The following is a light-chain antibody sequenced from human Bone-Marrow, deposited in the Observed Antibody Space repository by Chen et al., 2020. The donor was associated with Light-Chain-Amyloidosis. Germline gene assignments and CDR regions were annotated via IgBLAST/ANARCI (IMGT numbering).Light chain of an antibody. CDR2: EVT. CDR1: SSDVGGDNH. Sequence: QSALTQPASVSGSPGQSSTLSCTGTSSDVGGDNHVSWYQQHPDKAPKLMIYEVTNRPSWVPDRFSVSKSDNAASLTISGLQTEDEADYFCSSYTITNTLVFGSGTRVTVL. J-gene: IGLJ1*01. CDR3: SSYTITNTLV. V-gene: IGLV2-14*01.